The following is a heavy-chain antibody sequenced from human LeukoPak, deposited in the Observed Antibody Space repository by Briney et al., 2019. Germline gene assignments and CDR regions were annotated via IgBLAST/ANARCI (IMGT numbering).Heavy chain of an antibody. CDR3: ARTYYDILTGYPYYYYGMDV. CDR1: GFTFSSYA. J-gene: IGHJ6*02. Sequence: QTGGSLRLSCAASGFTFSSYAMHWVRQAPGKGLEWVAVISYDGSNKYYADSVKGRFTISRDNSKNTLYLQMNSLRAEDTAVYYCARTYYDILTGYPYYYYGMDVWGQGTTVTVSS. D-gene: IGHD3-9*01. CDR2: ISYDGSNK. V-gene: IGHV3-30*04.